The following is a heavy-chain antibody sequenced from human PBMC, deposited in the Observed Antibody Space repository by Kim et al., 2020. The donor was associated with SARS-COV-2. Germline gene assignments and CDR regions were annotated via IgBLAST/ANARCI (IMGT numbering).Heavy chain of an antibody. CDR3: ARDNEDCYNMGFER. V-gene: IGHV3-21*01. D-gene: IGHD2-21*02. Sequence: GGSLRLSCAGSGFNFDTYSMSWVRQAPGKGLEWVSSISSHSSDIYYADSLKGRLTISRDNSKNSLYLEINSLRDDDAGVYYCARDNEDCYNMGFERWGQG. CDR1: GFNFDTYS. J-gene: IGHJ1*01. CDR2: ISSHSSDI.